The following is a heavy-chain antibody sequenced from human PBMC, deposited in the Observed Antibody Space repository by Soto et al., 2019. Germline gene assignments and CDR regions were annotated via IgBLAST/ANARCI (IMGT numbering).Heavy chain of an antibody. CDR2: ISGSGGST. J-gene: IGHJ4*02. Sequence: GWSLRLSCAASGFTFSSYAMSWVRQAPGKGLEWVSCISGSGGSTYYADSVKGRFTTSRDNSKNTLYLQMNSLRAEDTAVYYCAKDRRYTSSSDFDYWGQGTRSTVSS. CDR1: GFTFSSYA. V-gene: IGHV3-23*01. D-gene: IGHD6-13*01. CDR3: AKDRRYTSSSDFDY.